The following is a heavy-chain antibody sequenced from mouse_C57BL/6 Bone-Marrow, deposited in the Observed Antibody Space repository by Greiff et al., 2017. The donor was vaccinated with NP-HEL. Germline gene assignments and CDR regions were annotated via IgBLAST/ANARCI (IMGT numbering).Heavy chain of an antibody. J-gene: IGHJ2*01. CDR1: GYSFTGYY. Sequence: VQLQQSGPELVKPGASVKISCKASGYSFTGYYMNWVKQSPEKSLEWIGEINPSTGGTTYNQKFKAKATLTVDKSSSTAYMQLKSLTSEDSAVYYCARFPFTTVVDYWGQGTPLTVSA. CDR2: INPSTGGT. CDR3: ARFPFTTVVDY. V-gene: IGHV1-42*01. D-gene: IGHD1-1*01.